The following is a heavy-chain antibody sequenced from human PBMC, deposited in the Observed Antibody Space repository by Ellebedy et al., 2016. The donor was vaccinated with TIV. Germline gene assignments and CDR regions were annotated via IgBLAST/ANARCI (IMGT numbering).Heavy chain of an antibody. CDR2: VFYTGST. CDR3: ARWSYHFTSNNRWFDP. V-gene: IGHV4-61*01. CDR1: GASVRNSNDY. J-gene: IGHJ5*02. Sequence: SETLSLXXSVSGASVRNSNDYWTWFRQPPGKQPEWIGHVFYTGSTNYSPSLKSRVSISLDTSNNQFFLRLRSVTAADTAVYYCARWSYHFTSNNRWFDPWGQGTLVTVSS. D-gene: IGHD1-14*01.